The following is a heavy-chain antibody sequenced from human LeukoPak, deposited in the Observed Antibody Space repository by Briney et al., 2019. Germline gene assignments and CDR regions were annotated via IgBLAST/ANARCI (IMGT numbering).Heavy chain of an antibody. V-gene: IGHV1-69*13. J-gene: IGHJ3*02. CDR2: IIPIFGTA. D-gene: IGHD1-26*01. CDR3: ARVKDGSYFGAFDI. Sequence: SVKVSCKASGGTFSSYAISWVRQAPGQGLEWMGGIIPIFGTANYAQKFQGRVTITADESTSTAYMELSSLRSEDTAVYYCARVKDGSYFGAFDIWGQGTMVTVSS. CDR1: GGTFSSYA.